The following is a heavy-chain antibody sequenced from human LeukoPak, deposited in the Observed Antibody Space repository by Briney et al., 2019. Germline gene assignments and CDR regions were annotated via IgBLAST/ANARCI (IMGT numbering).Heavy chain of an antibody. Sequence: SETLSLTCTVSGGSISSYYWSWIRQPPGKGLEWIGCLYYSGSTNYNPSLKSRVTISVDTSKNQFSLNLSSVTAADTAVYYCARVGGMLGAFDIWGQGKMVTVSS. CDR2: LYYSGST. J-gene: IGHJ3*02. CDR3: ARVGGMLGAFDI. V-gene: IGHV4-59*12. CDR1: GGSISSYY. D-gene: IGHD3-10*02.